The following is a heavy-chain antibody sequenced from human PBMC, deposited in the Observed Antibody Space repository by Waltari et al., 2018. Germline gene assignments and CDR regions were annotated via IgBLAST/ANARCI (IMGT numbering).Heavy chain of an antibody. Sequence: EVQVVESGGGLVQPGGSLGLSCAASGFTFSSSGMAWVRQAPGKGLEWVANIKTDGSETYYVDSVKGRFTISRDNTKNSLYLQMSSLRAEDTAVYYCAIGGVETSWYWRYWGQGTLVTVSS. V-gene: IGHV3-7*01. D-gene: IGHD6-13*01. CDR2: IKTDGSET. J-gene: IGHJ4*02. CDR3: AIGGVETSWYWRY. CDR1: GFTFSSSG.